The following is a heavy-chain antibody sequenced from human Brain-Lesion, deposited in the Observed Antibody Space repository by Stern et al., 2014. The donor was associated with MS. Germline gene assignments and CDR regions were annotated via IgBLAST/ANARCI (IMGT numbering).Heavy chain of an antibody. Sequence: QVQLVQSGAEVKKPVASVKVSCKTSGYIFTGYYIHWVRQAPGQGLEWMAWINPNTGGTKYAQKFQGRVTMSRDTSISTAYVELSSLTSDDTAVYYCARDQRGITIFGVVTDYYYLGMDVWCQGTTVTVSS. CDR2: INPNTGGT. D-gene: IGHD3-3*01. V-gene: IGHV1-2*02. CDR1: GYIFTGYY. CDR3: ARDQRGITIFGVVTDYYYLGMDV. J-gene: IGHJ6*02.